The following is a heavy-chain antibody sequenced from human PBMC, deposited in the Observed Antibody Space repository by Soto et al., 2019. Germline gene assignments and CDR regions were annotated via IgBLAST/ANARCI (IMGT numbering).Heavy chain of an antibody. V-gene: IGHV1-69*08. J-gene: IGHJ4*02. CDR2: IIPILGIA. Sequence: QVQLVQSGAEVKKPGSSVKVSCKASGGTFSSYTISWVRQAPGQGLEWMGRIIPILGIANYAQKFQGRVTITSDKSTSTAYMEMSSLISEDTAVYYCAREEYYYGSGDFFDYWGQGTLVTVSS. D-gene: IGHD3-10*01. CDR1: GGTFSSYT. CDR3: AREEYYYGSGDFFDY.